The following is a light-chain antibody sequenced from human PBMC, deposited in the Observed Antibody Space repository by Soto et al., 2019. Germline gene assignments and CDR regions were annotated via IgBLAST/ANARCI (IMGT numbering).Light chain of an antibody. J-gene: IGKJ4*01. V-gene: IGKV3-11*01. CDR3: QQRSNWPLT. CDR2: DAS. CDR1: QSVSSY. Sequence: EIVLTQSPATLSLSPGERATLSCRASQSVSSYLAWYQQKPGQAPRLLIYDASNRATGIPARFSGSGSGTDFTLTISSLGPEDFAVYYCQQRSNWPLTFGGGTKGEIK.